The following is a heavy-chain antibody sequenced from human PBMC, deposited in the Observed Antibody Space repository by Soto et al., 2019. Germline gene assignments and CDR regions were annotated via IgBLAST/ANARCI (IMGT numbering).Heavy chain of an antibody. CDR1: GGTFGSST. CDR3: ARERWVPAAINYYYYYGMDV. Sequence: SVKVSCKASGGTFGSSTISWVRQAPGQGLEWMGGITPVFGAPNYAQKFQGRVTMTRDTSISTAYMELSRLRSDDTAVYYCARERWVPAAINYYYYYGMDVWGQGTTVTVSS. V-gene: IGHV1-69*05. J-gene: IGHJ6*02. CDR2: ITPVFGAP. D-gene: IGHD2-2*01.